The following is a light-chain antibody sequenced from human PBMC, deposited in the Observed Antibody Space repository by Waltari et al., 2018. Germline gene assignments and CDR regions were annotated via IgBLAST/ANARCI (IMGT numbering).Light chain of an antibody. CDR2: DNN. Sequence: QSVLTQPPSVSAAPGQTVTISCSGSSSNIASNYVSWYQHLPGTAPKLLIYDNNKRRSGNPDRFSGSKSGTSATLCITGLQTGDEDDYYCGTWDSSLGAWVFGGGTKLAVL. J-gene: IGLJ3*02. V-gene: IGLV1-51*01. CDR3: GTWDSSLGAWV. CDR1: SSNIASNY.